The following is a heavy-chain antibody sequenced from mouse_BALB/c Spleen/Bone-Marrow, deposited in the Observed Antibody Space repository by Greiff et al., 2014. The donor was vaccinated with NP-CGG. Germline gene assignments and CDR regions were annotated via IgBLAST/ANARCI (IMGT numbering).Heavy chain of an antibody. Sequence: EVQLVESGGGIVQPGGSLKLSCVISGFSFSDYYMYWVRQTPEKRLEWVAYISDSGGSTYYPDTVKGRSTISRDNAKNTLYLQMSRLKSEDTAMYYCARLGDYSYFDYWGQGTTLTVSS. D-gene: IGHD1-1*01. V-gene: IGHV5-12*02. CDR2: ISDSGGST. CDR1: GFSFSDYY. J-gene: IGHJ2*01. CDR3: ARLGDYSYFDY.